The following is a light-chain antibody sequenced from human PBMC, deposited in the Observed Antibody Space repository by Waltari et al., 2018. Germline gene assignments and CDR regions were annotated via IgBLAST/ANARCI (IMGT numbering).Light chain of an antibody. CDR1: SSDVGAYNY. CDR2: DVS. CDR3: SSYTSSNTLI. V-gene: IGLV2-14*03. J-gene: IGLJ2*01. Sequence: QSALTQPASVSGSPGQLITISCTGTSSDVGAYNYVSWYQQQPGKAPKLMIYDVSKRPSGVSNRFSGSKSANTASLTISGLQAEDEADYYCSSYTSSNTLIFGGGTTLTVL.